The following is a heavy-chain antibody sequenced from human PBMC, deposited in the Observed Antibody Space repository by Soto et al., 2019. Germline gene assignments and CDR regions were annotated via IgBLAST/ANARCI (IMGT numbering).Heavy chain of an antibody. CDR3: ARKPALGYCSGGSCYSGWFDP. Sequence: QVQLQESGPGLVKPSETLSLTCTVSGGSISSYYWSWIRQPPGKGLECVGYIYYSGSTNYNPSLKSRVTISVDTSKNQFSLKLSSVTAADTAVYYCARKPALGYCSGGSCYSGWFDPWGQGTLVPVSS. D-gene: IGHD2-15*01. V-gene: IGHV4-59*08. J-gene: IGHJ5*02. CDR2: IYYSGST. CDR1: GGSISSYY.